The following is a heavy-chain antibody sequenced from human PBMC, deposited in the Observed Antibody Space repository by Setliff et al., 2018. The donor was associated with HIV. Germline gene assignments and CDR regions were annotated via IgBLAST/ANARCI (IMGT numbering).Heavy chain of an antibody. J-gene: IGHJ4*02. D-gene: IGHD5-18*01. V-gene: IGHV3-23*01. Sequence: HPGGSLRLSCAASGFTFRIYAMSWVRQAPGKGLEWVSTIGNSDDSTYYADSVKGRFTISRDDSKSIAYLQMNSLKTEDTAVYYCTRERSGNYGYNWGQGTLVTVSS. CDR3: TRERSGNYGYN. CDR2: IGNSDDST. CDR1: GFTFRIYA.